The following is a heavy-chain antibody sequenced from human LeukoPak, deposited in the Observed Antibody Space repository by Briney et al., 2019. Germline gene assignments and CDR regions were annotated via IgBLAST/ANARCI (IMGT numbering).Heavy chain of an antibody. J-gene: IGHJ4*02. CDR2: ISGSGGST. CDR3: AKVPIFGRASYYFDY. V-gene: IGHV3-23*01. CDR1: GFTFSSYA. D-gene: IGHD3-3*01. Sequence: GGSLRLSCAASGFTFSSYAMSWVRQAPGKGLEWVSAISGSGGSTYYADSVKGRFTISRDNSKNTLYLQMNSLRAEDTAVYYCAKVPIFGRASYYFDYWGQGTLVTVSS.